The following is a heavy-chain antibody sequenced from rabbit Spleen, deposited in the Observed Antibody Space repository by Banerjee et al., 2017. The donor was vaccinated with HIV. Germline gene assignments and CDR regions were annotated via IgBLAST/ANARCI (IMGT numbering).Heavy chain of an antibody. CDR2: IYSGSSGDT. CDR3: ARDLVAVIGWNFNL. D-gene: IGHD1-1*01. Sequence: QQLEESGGDLVKPGASLTLTCTASGFSFSSRYYMCWVRQAPGKGLEWIACIYSGSSGDTYYASWAKGRITISKTSSTTVTLQMTSLTAADTATYFCARDLVAVIGWNFNLWGPGTLVTVS. V-gene: IGHV1S40*01. J-gene: IGHJ4*01. CDR1: GFSFSSRYY.